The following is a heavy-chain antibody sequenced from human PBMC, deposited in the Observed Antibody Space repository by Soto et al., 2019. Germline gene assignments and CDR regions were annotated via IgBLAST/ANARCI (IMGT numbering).Heavy chain of an antibody. V-gene: IGHV3-11*01. D-gene: IGHD4-17*01. J-gene: IGHJ6*02. CDR2: ISSSGSTI. CDR3: AREYGDPEDYYYGMDV. Sequence: LRLSCAASGFTFSDYYMSWIRQAPGKGLEWVSYISSSGSTIYYADSVKGRFTISRDNAKNSLYLQMNSLRAEDTAVYYCAREYGDPEDYYYGMDVWGQGTTVTVSS. CDR1: GFTFSDYY.